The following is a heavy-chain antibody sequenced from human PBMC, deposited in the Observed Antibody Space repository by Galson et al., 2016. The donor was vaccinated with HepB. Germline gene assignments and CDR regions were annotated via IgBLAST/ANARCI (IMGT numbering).Heavy chain of an antibody. V-gene: IGHV3-74*03. J-gene: IGHJ6*02. CDR1: GFTFSSYW. CDR3: AREKSPAYYYYGLDV. CDR2: IYSDGNST. Sequence: SLRLSCAASGFTFSSYWMHWVRQAPGKGLEWVSHIYSDGNSTTYADFVKGRFTISRDNAKNTLYLQMNSLRAEDTAVYYCAREKSPAYYYYGLDVWGQGTTVTVSS.